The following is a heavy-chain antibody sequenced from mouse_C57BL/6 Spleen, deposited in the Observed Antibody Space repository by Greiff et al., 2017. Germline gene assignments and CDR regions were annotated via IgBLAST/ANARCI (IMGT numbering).Heavy chain of an antibody. D-gene: IGHD2-1*01. CDR3: ARGGVYYGNSLAY. CDR1: GYTFTSYW. CDR2: IDPNSGGT. V-gene: IGHV1-72*01. J-gene: IGHJ3*01. Sequence: QVQLKQPGAELVKPGASVKLSCKASGYTFTSYWMHWVKQRPGRGLEWIGRIDPNSGGTKYNEKFKSKATLTVDKPSSTAYMQLSSLTSEDSAVYYCARGGVYYGNSLAYWGQGTLVTVSA.